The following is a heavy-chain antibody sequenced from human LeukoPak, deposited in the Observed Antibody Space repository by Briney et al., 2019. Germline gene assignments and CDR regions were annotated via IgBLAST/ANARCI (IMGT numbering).Heavy chain of an antibody. Sequence: GGSLRLSCTASGFTLSDFAMNWVRQAPVKVLEWVSSISRSGGRIDYADSVKGRFTISRDNANSTVYVQMNSLRAEDTAVYYCAKVFRGWELRHGFDVWGQGTMVTVSS. D-gene: IGHD1-26*01. CDR1: GFTLSDFA. CDR2: ISRSGGRI. V-gene: IGHV3-23*01. J-gene: IGHJ3*01. CDR3: AKVFRGWELRHGFDV.